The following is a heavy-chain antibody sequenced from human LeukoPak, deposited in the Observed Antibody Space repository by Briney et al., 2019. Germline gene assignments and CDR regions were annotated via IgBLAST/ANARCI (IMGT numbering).Heavy chain of an antibody. CDR1: GYTFTSFY. CDR3: GKDNGGVPGTFDF. V-gene: IGHV1-2*02. D-gene: IGHD1-7*01. Sequence: ASVTVSCKASGYTFTSFYIHWVRQAPGQGLEWVGWINPSNGDTNSAQKFQGRVTMTRDTSINTVYLDLTSLRSDDTAVYYCGKDNGGVPGTFDFWGQGTLVTVSS. CDR2: INPSNGDT. J-gene: IGHJ4*02.